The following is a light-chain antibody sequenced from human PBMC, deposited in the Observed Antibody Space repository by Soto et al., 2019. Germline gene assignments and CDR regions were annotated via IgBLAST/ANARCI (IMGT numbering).Light chain of an antibody. CDR3: SAYTSSSTYV. CDR1: SSDVGSYNR. V-gene: IGLV2-18*02. Sequence: QAVLTQPPSVSGSPGQALTISCTRTSSDVGSYNRVSWYQQPPGTAPKLMIYAVSNRPSGVPARFSGSTSGNTASLPISGLQAEDEADYYCSAYTSSSTYVFGTGTKVTVL. J-gene: IGLJ1*01. CDR2: AVS.